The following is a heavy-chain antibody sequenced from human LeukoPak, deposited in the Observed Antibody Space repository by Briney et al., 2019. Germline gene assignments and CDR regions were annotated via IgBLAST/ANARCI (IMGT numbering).Heavy chain of an antibody. D-gene: IGHD3-22*01. CDR3: ARDNYYYDSSGYIVY. J-gene: IGHJ4*02. CDR2: VSAYNGNT. V-gene: IGHV1-18*04. Sequence: ASVKVSCKASGYTFTKYYIHWVRQAPGQGLEWMGWVSAYNGNTNYAQKLQGRVTMTTDTSTSTAYMELRSLRSDDTAVYYCARDNYYYDSSGYIVYWGQGTLVTVSS. CDR1: GYTFTKYY.